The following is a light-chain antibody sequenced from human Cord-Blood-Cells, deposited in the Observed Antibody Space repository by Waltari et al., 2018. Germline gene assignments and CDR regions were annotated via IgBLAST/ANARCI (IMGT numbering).Light chain of an antibody. CDR3: QQYYSTPQT. J-gene: IGKJ1*01. Sequence: EIVLTQSPDSLAVSLGERATINCKSSQSVLYSSNNKNYLAWYQQKPGQPPKLLIYWASTRESGVPDRFSGSGSGTDFTLTISSLQAEDVAVYYCQQYYSTPQTFGQGP. CDR2: WAS. CDR1: QSVLYSSNNKNY. V-gene: IGKV4-1*01.